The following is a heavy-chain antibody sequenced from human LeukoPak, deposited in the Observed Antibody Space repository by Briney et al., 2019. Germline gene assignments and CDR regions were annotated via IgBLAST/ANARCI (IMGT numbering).Heavy chain of an antibody. CDR3: ARVDCGGDCSVYYYYSGMDV. Sequence: ASVKVSCKASGDTFITYSMNWVRQAPGQGLEWMGWINTNTGNPTYAQGFTGRFVFSLDTSVSTAYLQISSLKAEDTAVYYCARVDCGGDCSVYYYYSGMDVWGQGTTVTVSS. CDR2: INTNTGNP. J-gene: IGHJ6*02. D-gene: IGHD2-21*02. V-gene: IGHV7-4-1*02. CDR1: GDTFITYS.